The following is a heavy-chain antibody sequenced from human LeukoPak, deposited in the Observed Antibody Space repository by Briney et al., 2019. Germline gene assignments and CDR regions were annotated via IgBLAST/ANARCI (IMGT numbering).Heavy chain of an antibody. D-gene: IGHD1-26*01. CDR2: IYSTGRS. V-gene: IGHV4-4*07. CDR3: ARGGSYSFDY. CDR1: GGSISNYF. J-gene: IGHJ4*02. Sequence: PSETLSLTCTVSGGSISNYFWSWVRQPAGKGLEWIGRIYSTGRSDYNPSLKSRITMSVDTSKNEFSLKLSSVTAADTAVYYCARGGSYSFDYWGQGTLVTVSS.